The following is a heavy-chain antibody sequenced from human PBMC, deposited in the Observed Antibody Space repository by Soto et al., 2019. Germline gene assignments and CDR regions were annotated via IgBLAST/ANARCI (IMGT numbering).Heavy chain of an antibody. CDR3: AKDRRITIFGVVIHYYYYMDV. Sequence: QVQLVESGGGVVQPGRSLRLSCAASGFTFSGYGMHWVRQAPGKGLEWVAVISYDGSNKYYADSVKGRFTISRDNSKNTLYLQMNSLRAEDTAVYYCAKDRRITIFGVVIHYYYYMDVWGKGTTVTVSS. CDR2: ISYDGSNK. J-gene: IGHJ6*03. D-gene: IGHD3-3*01. V-gene: IGHV3-30*18. CDR1: GFTFSGYG.